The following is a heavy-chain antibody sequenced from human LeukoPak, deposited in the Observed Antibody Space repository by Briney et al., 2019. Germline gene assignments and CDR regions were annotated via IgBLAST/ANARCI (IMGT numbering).Heavy chain of an antibody. Sequence: GGSLRLSCAASGFTFSDYYMNWVRQAPGKGLEWVSSISSSSSYIYYADSVKGRFTTSRDNAKNSLYLQMNSLRAEDTAVYYCARVCVPAAISAPAFDIWGQGTMVTVSS. CDR3: ARVCVPAAISAPAFDI. CDR2: ISSSSSYI. CDR1: GFTFSDYY. V-gene: IGHV3-21*01. J-gene: IGHJ3*02. D-gene: IGHD2-2*01.